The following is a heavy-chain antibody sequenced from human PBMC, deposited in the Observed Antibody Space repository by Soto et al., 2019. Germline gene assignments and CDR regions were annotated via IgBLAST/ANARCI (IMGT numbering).Heavy chain of an antibody. V-gene: IGHV3-23*01. CDR2: ISGSEDRT. D-gene: IGHD3-10*01. Sequence: LQSGGGVVQPGESLRLSCAASGFSLRDHALSWVRQAAGGGLEWVSGISGSEDRTNYADFVRGRFIISKDRAKNTLYLDTSGLRVDDTAVYFCGRTYTGGWGQGTLVTVSS. CDR1: GFSLRDHA. CDR3: GRTYTGG. J-gene: IGHJ4*02.